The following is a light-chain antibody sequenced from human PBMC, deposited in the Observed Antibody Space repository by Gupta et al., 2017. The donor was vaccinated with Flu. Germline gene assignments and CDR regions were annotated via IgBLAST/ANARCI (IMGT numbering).Light chain of an antibody. CDR1: YNDIGAYDL. Sequence: QSALPQPASVPGSPGQSITISCTGDYNDIGAYDLVSWYQQPPGRVPRVILFEATKRPAGIANRFSGSRAGYTASLTISGLQAEDEADYYCYAYAGNDNWLFGGGTRLTVL. CDR3: YAYAGNDNWL. J-gene: IGLJ3*02. V-gene: IGLV2-23*01. CDR2: EAT.